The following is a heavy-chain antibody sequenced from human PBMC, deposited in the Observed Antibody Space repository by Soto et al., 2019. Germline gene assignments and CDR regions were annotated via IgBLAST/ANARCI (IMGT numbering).Heavy chain of an antibody. CDR1: GFTFSSYW. CDR3: NETATPGRYFHS. J-gene: IGHJ4*01. V-gene: IGHV3-7*02. D-gene: IGHD3-10*01. Sequence: PGRSLRLSCAASGFTFSSYWMVWVRQAPGKGLEWVANIKPDGSEKYYVDSVKGRFTISRDNARKSLYLQMNSLRADDTAVFFFNETATPGRYFHSRRHGPLITVSS. CDR2: IKPDGSEK.